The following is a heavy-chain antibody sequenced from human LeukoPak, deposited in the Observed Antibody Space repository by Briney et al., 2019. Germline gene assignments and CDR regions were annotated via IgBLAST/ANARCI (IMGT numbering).Heavy chain of an antibody. CDR1: GLTFSSYW. CDR3: ARLNFGDDY. CDR2: IYGSTSA. V-gene: IGHV3-66*01. J-gene: IGHJ4*02. Sequence: GGSLRLSCAASGLTFSSYWMHWVRQAPGKGLEWVSLIYGSTSADYTDSVKGRFTISRDTSMNTVYLQMNSLRAEDTAVYYCARLNFGDDYWGQGTLVTVSS. D-gene: IGHD4-17*01.